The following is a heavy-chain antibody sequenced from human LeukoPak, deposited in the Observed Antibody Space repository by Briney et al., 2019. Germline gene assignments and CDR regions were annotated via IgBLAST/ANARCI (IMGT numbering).Heavy chain of an antibody. D-gene: IGHD3-10*01. J-gene: IGHJ6*02. CDR3: VKDSTLDQDGSGNYYYYYYGMDV. V-gene: IGHV3-23*01. Sequence: PGGSLRLSCAASGFTVSSNYMSWVRQAPGKGLEWVSAISGSGRITYYADSVKGRFTISRDNSKNTLYLQMNSLGAEDTAVYFCVKDSTLDQDGSGNYYYYYYGMDVWGQGTTVTVSS. CDR1: GFTVSSNY. CDR2: ISGSGRIT.